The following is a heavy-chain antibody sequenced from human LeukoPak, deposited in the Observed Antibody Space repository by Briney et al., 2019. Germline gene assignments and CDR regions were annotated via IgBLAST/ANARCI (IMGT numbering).Heavy chain of an antibody. CDR1: GYTFTSYD. CDR2: MSPNSGNT. D-gene: IGHD3-10*01. V-gene: IGHV1-8*01. J-gene: IGHJ6*02. CDR3: ARFGYYGSGSYYNPYYGMDV. Sequence: GASVKVSCKASGYTFTSYDINWVRQATGQGLEWMGWMSPNSGNTGYAQKFQGRVTMTRNTSISTAYMELSSLRSEDTAVYYCARFGYYGSGSYYNPYYGMDVWGQGTTVTVSS.